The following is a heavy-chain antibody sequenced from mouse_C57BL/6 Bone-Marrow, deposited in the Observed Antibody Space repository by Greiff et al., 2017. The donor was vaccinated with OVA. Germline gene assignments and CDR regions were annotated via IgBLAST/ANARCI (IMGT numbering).Heavy chain of an antibody. J-gene: IGHJ4*01. CDR3: ARPSYDYEGMDY. Sequence: QVQLKQSGAELARPGASVKLSCKASGYTFTSYGISWVKQRTGQGLEWIGEIYPRSGNTYYNEKFKGKATLTADKSSSTAYMELRSLTSEDSAVYFCARPSYDYEGMDYWGQGTSVTVSS. CDR1: GYTFTSYG. V-gene: IGHV1-81*01. CDR2: IYPRSGNT. D-gene: IGHD2-4*01.